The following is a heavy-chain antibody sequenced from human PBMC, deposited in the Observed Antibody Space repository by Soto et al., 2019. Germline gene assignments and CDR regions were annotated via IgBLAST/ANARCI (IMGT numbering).Heavy chain of an antibody. J-gene: IGHJ6*02. CDR1: GYTFTGYY. D-gene: IGHD3-10*01. V-gene: IGHV1-2*04. Sequence: GASVKVSCKASGYTFTGYYMHWVRQAPGQGLEWMGWINPNSGGTNYAQKFQGWVTMTRDTSISTAYMKLSSVTATDTAVYYCAREYGSGSYSLYGMDVWGQGTTVTVSS. CDR2: INPNSGGT. CDR3: AREYGSGSYSLYGMDV.